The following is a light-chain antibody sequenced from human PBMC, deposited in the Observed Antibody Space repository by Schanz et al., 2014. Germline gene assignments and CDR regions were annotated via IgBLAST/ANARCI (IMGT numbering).Light chain of an antibody. Sequence: DIQMTQSPATLSASVGDRVSITCRANQTISVWLAWIQLKPGKAPESLIHKASSLESGVPSRFSGSGSATEFTLTINSLQPDDFATYYCQQLNTYPFAFGPGTTVDV. CDR2: KAS. CDR3: QQLNTYPFA. CDR1: QTISVW. J-gene: IGKJ3*01. V-gene: IGKV1-5*03.